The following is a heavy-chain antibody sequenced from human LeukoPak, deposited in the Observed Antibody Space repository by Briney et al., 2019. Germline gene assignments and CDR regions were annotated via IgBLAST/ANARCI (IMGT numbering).Heavy chain of an antibody. CDR3: ARVLEPPVLYCMDV. D-gene: IGHD5-24*01. CDR1: GFMFGNYG. Sequence: GGSLRLSCAASGFMFGNYGMHWVRQAPGQGLEWVALIWYDGSKKYYADSVKGRFTVSRDNSENTLYLQMNSLRADDTAVYYCARVLEPPVLYCMDVWGQGTTVTVSS. J-gene: IGHJ6*02. CDR2: IWYDGSKK. V-gene: IGHV3-33*08.